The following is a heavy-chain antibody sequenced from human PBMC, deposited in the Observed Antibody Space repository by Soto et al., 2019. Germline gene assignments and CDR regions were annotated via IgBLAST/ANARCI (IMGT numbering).Heavy chain of an antibody. D-gene: IGHD6-19*01. CDR2: ISYDGSNK. V-gene: IGHV3-30*18. J-gene: IGHJ6*02. CDR3: AKDRDSSGWFSGYYYGVDV. CDR1: GFTFSSYG. Sequence: PGGSLRLSWAASGFTFSSYGMHWVRQAPGKGLEWVALISYDGSNKYYADSVKGRFTISRDNSKNTLSLQVSSLRPEDTAVYYCAKDRDSSGWFSGYYYGVDVWGQGTTVTVSS.